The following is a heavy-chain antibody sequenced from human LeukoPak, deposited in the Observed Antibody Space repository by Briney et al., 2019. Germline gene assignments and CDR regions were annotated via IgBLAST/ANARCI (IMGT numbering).Heavy chain of an antibody. Sequence: SETLSLTCTVSGGSISSYYWRWIRQPPGKGLEWIGYIYYSGSTNYNPSLKSRVTISVDTSKNQFSLKLSSVTAADTAVYYCARNSPVGLGLFDYWGQGTLVTVSS. CDR2: IYYSGST. D-gene: IGHD1-26*01. V-gene: IGHV4-59*01. CDR3: ARNSPVGLGLFDY. CDR1: GGSISSYY. J-gene: IGHJ4*02.